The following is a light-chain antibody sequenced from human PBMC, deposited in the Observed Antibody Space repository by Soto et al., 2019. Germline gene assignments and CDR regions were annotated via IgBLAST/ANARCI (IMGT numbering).Light chain of an antibody. CDR2: GAS. V-gene: IGKV3-20*01. CDR3: QQYGSSPT. J-gene: IGKJ1*01. Sequence: IVLTQSPGTLSLSPGDTATLSCRAGQGVTTNFAWYQQKSGQPPRRLIYGASSRATGIPDRFSGSGCGTEPALTITSPEPEDFAVDYGQQYGSSPTCGQGTNV. CDR1: QGVTTN.